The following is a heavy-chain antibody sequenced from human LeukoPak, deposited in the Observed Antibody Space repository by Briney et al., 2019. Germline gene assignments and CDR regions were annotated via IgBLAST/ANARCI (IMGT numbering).Heavy chain of an antibody. V-gene: IGHV4-34*01. J-gene: IGHJ4*02. CDR1: GGSFSGYY. CDR2: INHSGST. CDR3: ARDPGVTMIVVEMGFFDY. D-gene: IGHD3-22*01. Sequence: SETLSLTCAVYGGSFSGYYWSWIRQPPGKGLEWIGEINHSGSTNYNPSLKSRVTISVDTSKNQFSLKLSSVTAADTAVYYCARDPGVTMIVVEMGFFDYWGQGTLVTVSS.